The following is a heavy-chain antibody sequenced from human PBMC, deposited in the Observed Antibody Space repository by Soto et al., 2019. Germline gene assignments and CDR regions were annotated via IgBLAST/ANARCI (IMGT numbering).Heavy chain of an antibody. V-gene: IGHV3-23*01. J-gene: IGHJ4*02. D-gene: IGHD5-18*01. CDR1: GFTFSSYA. CDR2: ISGSDGRT. Sequence: PGGSLRLSCAASGFTFSSYAMSWVRQAPGKGLEWVSTISGSDGRTYSTDSVKGRFTISRDNSRNTAYLQMNSLRVEDTAVYYCAKGVSQYTPLALFDYWGRGTLVTVPP. CDR3: AKGVSQYTPLALFDY.